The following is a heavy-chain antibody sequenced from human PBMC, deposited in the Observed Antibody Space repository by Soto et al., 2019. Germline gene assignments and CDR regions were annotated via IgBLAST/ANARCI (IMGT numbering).Heavy chain of an antibody. D-gene: IGHD5-18*01. CDR1: GFTFSRFG. CDR3: AKEGLTTAIYFDL. CDR2: VSYDGSNK. V-gene: IGHV3-30*18. J-gene: IGHJ4*02. Sequence: QVQLVESGGGVVQPGWSLRLSCAASGFTFSRFGMHWVRQAPGKGLEWVAVVSYDGSNKFYADSVKGRFTISRDNSKNTLSLQINTLRAEDTAVYYCAKEGLTTAIYFDLWGQGTLVTVST.